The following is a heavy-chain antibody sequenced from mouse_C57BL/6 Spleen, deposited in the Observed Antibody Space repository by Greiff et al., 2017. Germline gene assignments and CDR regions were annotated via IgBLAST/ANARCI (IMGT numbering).Heavy chain of an antibody. J-gene: IGHJ3*01. D-gene: IGHD5-1*01. CDR2: ISSGGSYT. CDR3: AGHEYFAY. Sequence: EVHLVESGGDLVKPGGSLKLSCAASGFTFSSYGMSWVRQTPDKRLEWVATISSGGSYTYYPDSVKGRFTISRDTAKNTLYLQMSSLKSEDTAMYYCAGHEYFAYWGQGTLVTVSA. CDR1: GFTFSSYG. V-gene: IGHV5-6*01.